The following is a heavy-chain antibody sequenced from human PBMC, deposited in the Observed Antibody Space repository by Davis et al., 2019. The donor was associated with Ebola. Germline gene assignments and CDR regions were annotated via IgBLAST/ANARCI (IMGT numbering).Heavy chain of an antibody. D-gene: IGHD2-21*02. J-gene: IGHJ1*01. V-gene: IGHV3-23*01. CDR1: GFTFSSYA. CDR2: ISGSAGST. CDR3: AKDDVVVTAIPAYFQH. Sequence: GESLKISCAASGFTFSSYAMSWVRQAPGKGLEWVSAISGSAGSTYYADSVKGRFTISRDNSKNTLYLQMNSLRAEDTAVYYCAKDDVVVTAIPAYFQHWGQGTLVTVSS.